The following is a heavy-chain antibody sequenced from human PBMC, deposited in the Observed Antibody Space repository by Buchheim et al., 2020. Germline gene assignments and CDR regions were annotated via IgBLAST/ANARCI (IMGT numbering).Heavy chain of an antibody. J-gene: IGHJ4*02. D-gene: IGHD2-15*01. CDR3: ARRLQGYWGFDY. CDR1: GFTFSSYA. CDR2: ISGSGGST. Sequence: EVQLLESGGGLVQPGGSLRLSCAASGFTFSSYAMSWVRQAPGKGLEWVSGISGSGGSTYYADSVKGRFTISRDKSKSTRFLQMNSLRADDTAIYYCARRLQGYWGFDYWGQGTL. V-gene: IGHV3-23*01.